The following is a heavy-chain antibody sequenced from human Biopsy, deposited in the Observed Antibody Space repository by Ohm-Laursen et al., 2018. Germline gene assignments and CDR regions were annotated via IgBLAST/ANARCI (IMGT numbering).Heavy chain of an antibody. J-gene: IGHJ1*01. V-gene: IGHV1-69*13. CDR1: GGTFSNYG. Sequence: VKISCNAPGGTFSNYGVNWVRQAPGQGLEWLGGNIPILGTGNYAQKFQDRVTVAADTSTSTATMELRSLRSDDTAVYYCATRLTGYFHHWGQGTLVIVSS. D-gene: IGHD2-21*01. CDR2: NIPILGTG. CDR3: ATRLTGYFHH.